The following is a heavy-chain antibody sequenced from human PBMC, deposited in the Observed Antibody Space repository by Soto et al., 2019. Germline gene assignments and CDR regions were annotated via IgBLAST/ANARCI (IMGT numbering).Heavy chain of an antibody. J-gene: IGHJ4*02. CDR2: IIPIFGTA. D-gene: IGHD3-10*01. CDR3: AREDSDGSGSYLPDY. V-gene: IGHV1-69*01. Sequence: QVQLVQSGAEVKKPGSSVKVSCKASGGTFSSYAISWVRQAPGQGLEWMGGIIPIFGTANYAQKFQGRVTMTADESTSTAYMELSSLRSEDTAVYYCAREDSDGSGSYLPDYWGQGTLVTVSS. CDR1: GGTFSSYA.